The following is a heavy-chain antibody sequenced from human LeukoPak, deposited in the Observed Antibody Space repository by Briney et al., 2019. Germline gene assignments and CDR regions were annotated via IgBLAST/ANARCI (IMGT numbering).Heavy chain of an antibody. CDR3: ARDESAGFYGRNDY. V-gene: IGHV1-18*01. Sequence: ASVKVSCKPSGYTFTIYVISWVRQAPGQGLECMGWISAYNGNTKYAQKLQGRVTMTPDTSTSTAYMELRSLRYDNAAVYYCARDESAGFYGRNDYWGQGTLV. CDR1: GYTFTIYV. J-gene: IGHJ4*02. CDR2: ISAYNGNT. D-gene: IGHD3-16*01.